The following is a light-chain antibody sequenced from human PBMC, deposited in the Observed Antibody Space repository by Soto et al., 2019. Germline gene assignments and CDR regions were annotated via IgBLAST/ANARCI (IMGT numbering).Light chain of an antibody. V-gene: IGKV3-11*01. Sequence: EIVLTQSPATLSLSPGERATLSCRASQSVSSYLAWYQQKPGQAPRLLIYDASNRATGIPARFSGSGSGTDFTLTLSSLEPEDFAVYYCQQRSNWPQLTFGGGNKVEIK. CDR2: DAS. CDR3: QQRSNWPQLT. CDR1: QSVSSY. J-gene: IGKJ4*01.